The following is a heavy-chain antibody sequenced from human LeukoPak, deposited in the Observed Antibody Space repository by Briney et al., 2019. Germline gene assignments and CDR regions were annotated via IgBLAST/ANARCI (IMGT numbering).Heavy chain of an antibody. Sequence: GGSLRLSCAASGFTLNSYAIHWVRQAPGKGLEWVAVISYDGSNKYYADSVKGRFTISRDNSKNTLYLQMNSLRPEDTALYYCARDTKAQQWLVTLDYWGQGTLVTVSS. CDR2: ISYDGSNK. CDR1: GFTLNSYA. J-gene: IGHJ4*02. CDR3: ARDTKAQQWLVTLDY. V-gene: IGHV3-30*04. D-gene: IGHD6-19*01.